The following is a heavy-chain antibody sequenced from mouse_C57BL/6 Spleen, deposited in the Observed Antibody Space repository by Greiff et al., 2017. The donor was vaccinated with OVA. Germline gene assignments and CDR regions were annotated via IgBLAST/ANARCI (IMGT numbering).Heavy chain of an antibody. V-gene: IGHV1-50*01. D-gene: IGHD1-1*01. CDR3: ARRDYGSSYRFAY. J-gene: IGHJ3*01. CDR1: GYTFTSYW. CDR2: IDPSDSYT. Sequence: VQLQQPGAELVKPGASVKLSCKASGYTFTSYWMQWVQQRPGQGLEWIGEIDPSDSYTNYNQKFKGKATLTVDTSSSTAYMQLSSLTSEDSAVYYCARRDYGSSYRFAYWGQGTLVTVSA.